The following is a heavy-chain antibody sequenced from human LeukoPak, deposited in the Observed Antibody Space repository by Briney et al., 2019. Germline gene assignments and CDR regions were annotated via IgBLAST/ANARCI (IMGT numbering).Heavy chain of an antibody. CDR2: ISYSGST. CDR1: GGSISSYY. Sequence: PSETLSLTCTVSGGSISSYYWSWIRQPPGEGLEWFGYISYSGSTNYNPSLKSRVTISVDTSKNHFSLKVRSVTAADTAVYYCARRFCSGGSCYEASWGQGTLVTVSS. D-gene: IGHD2-15*01. V-gene: IGHV4-59*01. CDR3: ARRFCSGGSCYEAS. J-gene: IGHJ5*02.